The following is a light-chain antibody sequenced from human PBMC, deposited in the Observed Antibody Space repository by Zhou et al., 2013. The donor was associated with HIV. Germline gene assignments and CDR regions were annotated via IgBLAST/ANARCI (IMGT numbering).Light chain of an antibody. CDR1: QGIRND. V-gene: IGKV1-6*01. J-gene: IGKJ4*01. CDR3: LQDYSYPLT. CDR2: AAS. Sequence: AIQMTQSPSFLSAFIGDTVTITCRASQGIRNDLGWYQQKPGKPPQLLIFAASSLQSGIPSRFNGSGSGTDFTLTISSLQPEDFATYFCLQDYSYPLTFGGGTRV.